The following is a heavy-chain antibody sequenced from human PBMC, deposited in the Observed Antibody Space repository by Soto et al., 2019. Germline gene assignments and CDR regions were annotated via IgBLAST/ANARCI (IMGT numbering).Heavy chain of an antibody. D-gene: IGHD2-2*01. V-gene: IGHV3-21*06. CDR3: AREDSIIIPAVSDF. Sequence: GGSLRLSCTVSGFAFNNYGINWVRQAPGKGLEWVSSISKSDYTYYSDSVKGRFTISRDNAKNSVSLQMNTLRVEDTTVYYCAREDSIIIPAVSDFWGQGTLVTVSS. J-gene: IGHJ4*02. CDR1: GFAFNNYG. CDR2: ISKSDYT.